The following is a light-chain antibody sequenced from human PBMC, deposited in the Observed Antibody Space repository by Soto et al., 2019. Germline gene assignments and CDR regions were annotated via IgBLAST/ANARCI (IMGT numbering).Light chain of an antibody. CDR3: QQYNTYPWT. CDR1: QSVLYSSNNKNY. J-gene: IGKJ1*01. CDR2: KAS. V-gene: IGKV4-1*01. Sequence: DIVMTQSPDSLAVSLGERATLNCKSSQSVLYSSNNKNYLAWYQQKPGKAPNLLIYKASSLESGVPSRFSGSGSGTEFTLTISSLQPDDFASYYCQQYNTYPWTFGQGTKVDIK.